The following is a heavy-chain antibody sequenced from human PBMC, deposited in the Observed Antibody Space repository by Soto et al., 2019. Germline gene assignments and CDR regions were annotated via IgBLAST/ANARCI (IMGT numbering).Heavy chain of an antibody. CDR3: AKDRYSGTYPTDFDY. J-gene: IGHJ4*02. Sequence: QVQLVQSGGGVVQPGRSLRLSCAGSGFTFSSYGIHWVRQAPGKGLEGVALISYDGGNEKYTDSVKDRFTISRDDSHNVAYLQMSSLRTEDTAMYYCAKDRYSGTYPTDFDYWGQGSLVTVSS. V-gene: IGHV3-30*18. CDR1: GFTFSSYG. D-gene: IGHD1-26*01. CDR2: ISYDGGNE.